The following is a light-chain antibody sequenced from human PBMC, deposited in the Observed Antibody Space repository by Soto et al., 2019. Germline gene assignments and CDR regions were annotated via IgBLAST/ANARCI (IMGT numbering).Light chain of an antibody. CDR1: QSIRTN. Sequence: EIMMTQSPATASVSPGERATLSCRASQSIRTNVAWYQQKPGQALRLLIYDASTRATGLSSSFSGSGSGTEFTLTISSLQSEDVAIYYCQQYNDCPPLTFGGGTRLEI. CDR2: DAS. V-gene: IGKV3-15*01. J-gene: IGKJ4*01. CDR3: QQYNDCPPLT.